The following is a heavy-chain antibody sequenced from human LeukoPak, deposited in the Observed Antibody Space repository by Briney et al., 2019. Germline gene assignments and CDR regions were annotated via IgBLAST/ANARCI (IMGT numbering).Heavy chain of an antibody. Sequence: SAKVSCKASGCTFSSYAISWVRQAPGQGLEWMGGIIPIFGTANYAQKFQARVTITTDESTSTAYMELSSLRSEDTAVYYCARALSGSYSIFDYWGQGTLVTVSS. J-gene: IGHJ4*02. V-gene: IGHV1-69*05. CDR2: IIPIFGTA. CDR1: GCTFSSYA. D-gene: IGHD1-26*01. CDR3: ARALSGSYSIFDY.